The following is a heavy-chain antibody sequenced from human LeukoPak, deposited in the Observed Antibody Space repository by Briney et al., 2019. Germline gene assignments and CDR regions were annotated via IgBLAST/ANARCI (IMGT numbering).Heavy chain of an antibody. J-gene: IGHJ6*03. CDR3: ARRVGRWFGERAYYYNYMDV. Sequence: SETLSLTCTVSGGSITNYYWSWIRQPPGKGLEWIGFSYYNGNTNYNPSLKSRVTISVDTSKNQFSLKLSSVTAADTAVYYCARRVGRWFGERAYYYNYMDVWGKGTTVTISS. D-gene: IGHD3-10*01. V-gene: IGHV4-59*12. CDR2: SYYNGNT. CDR1: GGSITNYY.